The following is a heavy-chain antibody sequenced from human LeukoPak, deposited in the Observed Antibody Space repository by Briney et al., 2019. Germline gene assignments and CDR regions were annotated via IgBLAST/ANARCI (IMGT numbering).Heavy chain of an antibody. CDR1: GYTFTGYY. J-gene: IGHJ4*02. CDR3: ARDTYCTNGVCYTRSFDY. V-gene: IGHV1-2*02. D-gene: IGHD2-8*01. CDR2: INPNSGGT. Sequence: GASVKVSCKASGYTFTGYYMHWVRQAPGQGLEWMGWINPNSGGTNCAQKFQGRVTMTRDTSISTAYMELSRLRSDDTAVYYCARDTYCTNGVCYTRSFDYWGQGTLVTVSS.